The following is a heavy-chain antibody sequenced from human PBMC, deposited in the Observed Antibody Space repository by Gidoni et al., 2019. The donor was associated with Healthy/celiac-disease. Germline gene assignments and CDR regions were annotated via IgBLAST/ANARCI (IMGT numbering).Heavy chain of an antibody. V-gene: IGHV3-30-3*01. Sequence: QVQLVESGGGVVQPGRSLRLSCAASGFTFSSYAMHWVRQAPGQGLGWVAVISYDGSNKYYADSVKGRFTISRDNAKNTLYLQMNSLRAEDTAVYYCARPLRYCSSTSCYPYYYYGMDVWGQGTTVTVSS. CDR2: ISYDGSNK. CDR3: ARPLRYCSSTSCYPYYYYGMDV. CDR1: GFTFSSYA. J-gene: IGHJ6*02. D-gene: IGHD2-2*01.